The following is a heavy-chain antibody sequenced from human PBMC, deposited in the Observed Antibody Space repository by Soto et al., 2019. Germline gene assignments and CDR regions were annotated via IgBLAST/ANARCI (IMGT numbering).Heavy chain of an antibody. CDR3: AAAHSDSSPRWYYYYGMDV. V-gene: IGHV1-58*01. D-gene: IGHD6-13*01. CDR1: GFTFTSSA. J-gene: IGHJ6*02. Sequence: SVKVSCKASGFTFTSSAVQWVRQARGQRLEWIGWIVVGSGNTNYAQKFQERVTITRDMSTSTAYMELSSLRSEDTAVYYCAAAHSDSSPRWYYYYGMDVWGQGTTVTVSS. CDR2: IVVGSGNT.